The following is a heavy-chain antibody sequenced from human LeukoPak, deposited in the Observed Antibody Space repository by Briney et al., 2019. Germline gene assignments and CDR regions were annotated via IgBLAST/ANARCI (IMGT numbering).Heavy chain of an antibody. D-gene: IGHD2-2*02. CDR2: IYYSGST. Sequence: KASETLSLTCTVSGGSISSYCWSWIRQPPGKGLEWIGYIYYSGSTNYNPTLKSRVTISVDTSKNQFSLKLSSVTAADTAVYYCARHVFCSSTSCYSHTFDYWGQGTLVTVSS. CDR1: GGSISSYC. V-gene: IGHV4-59*08. CDR3: ARHVFCSSTSCYSHTFDY. J-gene: IGHJ4*02.